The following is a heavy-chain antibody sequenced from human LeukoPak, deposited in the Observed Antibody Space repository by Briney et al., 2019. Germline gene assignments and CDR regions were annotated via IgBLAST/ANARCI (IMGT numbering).Heavy chain of an antibody. CDR3: ARGRDRQDIVVVVAATNFDY. CDR2: INHSGST. D-gene: IGHD2-15*01. Sequence: SETPSLTCAVYGGSFSGYYWSWIRQPPGKGLEWIGEINHSGSTNYNPSLKSRVTISVDTSKNQFSLKLSSVTAADTAVYYCARGRDRQDIVVVVAATNFDYWGQGTLVTVSS. J-gene: IGHJ4*02. CDR1: GGSFSGYY. V-gene: IGHV4-34*01.